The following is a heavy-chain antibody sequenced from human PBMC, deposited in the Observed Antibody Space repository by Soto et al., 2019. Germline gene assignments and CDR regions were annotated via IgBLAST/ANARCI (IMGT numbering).Heavy chain of an antibody. CDR3: ARDSAVAREDYYYYGMDV. CDR1: GYTFTGYY. V-gene: IGHV1-2*04. CDR2: INPNSGGT. J-gene: IGHJ6*02. D-gene: IGHD6-19*01. Sequence: ASVKVSCKASGYTFTGYYMHWVRQAPGQGLEWMGWINPNSGGTNYAQKFQGWVTMTRDTSISTAYMELSRLRSDDTAVYYCARDSAVAREDYYYYGMDVWGQGTTVTVSS.